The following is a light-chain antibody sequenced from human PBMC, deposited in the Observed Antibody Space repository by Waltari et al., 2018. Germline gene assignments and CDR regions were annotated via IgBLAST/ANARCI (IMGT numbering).Light chain of an antibody. V-gene: IGKV3-11*01. Sequence: EIVLTQSPATLSLSPGERATLSCRASQSLSSYLAWYQQKPGQAPRLLIYDASNRATGIPARFSGGGSGTDFTLTISSLEPEDFAVYYCQQYYRVPLTFGGGTKIEIK. CDR2: DAS. J-gene: IGKJ4*01. CDR1: QSLSSY. CDR3: QQYYRVPLT.